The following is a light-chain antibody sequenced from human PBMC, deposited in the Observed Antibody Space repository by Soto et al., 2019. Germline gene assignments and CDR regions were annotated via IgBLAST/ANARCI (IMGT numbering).Light chain of an antibody. CDR3: CSYAGSYTFDVV. J-gene: IGLJ2*01. CDR1: NVGEYDY. V-gene: IGLV2-8*01. CDR2: EVT. Sequence: QSALTQPPSASGSPGQSVTISCTGSNVGEYDYVSWYQQHPGKAPKLMIHEVTKRPSGVPDRFSGSKSGNTASLTVSGLQAEDEADYYCCSYAGSYTFDVVFGGGTQLTVL.